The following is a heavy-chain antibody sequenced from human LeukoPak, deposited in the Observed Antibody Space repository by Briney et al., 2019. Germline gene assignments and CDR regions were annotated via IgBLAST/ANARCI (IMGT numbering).Heavy chain of an antibody. J-gene: IGHJ4*02. CDR3: ARDFSSWYERPHTGFDY. Sequence: SVTVSCKASGGTFSSYAISWVRQAPGQGLEWMGGIIPIFGAANYAQKFQGRVTITADESTSTAYMELSSLRSEDTAVYYCARDFSSWYERPHTGFDYWGQGTLVTVSS. CDR2: IIPIFGAA. CDR1: GGTFSSYA. V-gene: IGHV1-69*13. D-gene: IGHD6-13*01.